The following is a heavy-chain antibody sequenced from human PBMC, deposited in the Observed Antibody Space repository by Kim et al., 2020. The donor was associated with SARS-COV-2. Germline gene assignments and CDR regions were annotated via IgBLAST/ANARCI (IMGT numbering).Heavy chain of an antibody. CDR1: GFTFSSYA. J-gene: IGHJ6*01. CDR2: IRYDGNKY. Sequence: GGSLRLSCAASGFTFSSYAMHWVRQAPGKGLEWVSAIRYDGNKYYYEDSVRGRFTSCRNTHNKPHLLKMNSMRVEDTAVYYCTEEIRNWPCCYY. CDR3: TEEIRNWPCCYY. D-gene: IGHD1-1*01. V-gene: IGHV3-30*02.